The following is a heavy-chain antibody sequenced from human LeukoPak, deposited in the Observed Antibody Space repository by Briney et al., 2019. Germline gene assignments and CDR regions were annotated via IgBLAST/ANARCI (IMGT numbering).Heavy chain of an antibody. Sequence: SVKVSCKASGGTFSSYAISWVRQAPGQGLEWMGGIIPIFGTANYAQKFQGRVTITTDESTSTAYMELSSLRSEDTAVYCCAGLSSSSGYYYYYMDVWGKGTTVTVSS. D-gene: IGHD6-6*01. CDR1: GGTFSSYA. CDR2: IIPIFGTA. V-gene: IGHV1-69*05. J-gene: IGHJ6*03. CDR3: AGLSSSSGYYYYYMDV.